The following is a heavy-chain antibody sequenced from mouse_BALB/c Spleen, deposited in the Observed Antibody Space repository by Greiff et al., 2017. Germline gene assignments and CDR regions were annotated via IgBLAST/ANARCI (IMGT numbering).Heavy chain of an antibody. Sequence: EVMLVESGGGLVKPGGSLKLSCAASGFTFSDYYMYWVRQTPEKRLEWVATISDGGSYTYYPDSVKGRFTISRDNAKNNLYLQMSSLKSEDTAMYYCARDGGALRYCDYWGQGTTLTVSS. V-gene: IGHV5-4*02. CDR1: GFTFSDYY. CDR2: ISDGGSYT. D-gene: IGHD1-1*01. J-gene: IGHJ2*01. CDR3: ARDGGALRYCDY.